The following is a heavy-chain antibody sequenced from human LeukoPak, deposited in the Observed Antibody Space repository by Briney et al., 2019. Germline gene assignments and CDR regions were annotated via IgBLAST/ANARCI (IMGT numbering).Heavy chain of an antibody. V-gene: IGHV4-39*01. CDR2: IYYSGSA. J-gene: IGHJ5*02. Sequence: PSETLSLTCTVPGGSISSSSYYWGWIRQPPGKGLEWIGSIYYSGSAYCNPSLKSRVTISVDTSKNQFSLKLSSVAAPDTAVYYCARHYYDSSPVDWFDPWGQGTLVTVSS. D-gene: IGHD3-22*01. CDR3: ARHYYDSSPVDWFDP. CDR1: GGSISSSSYY.